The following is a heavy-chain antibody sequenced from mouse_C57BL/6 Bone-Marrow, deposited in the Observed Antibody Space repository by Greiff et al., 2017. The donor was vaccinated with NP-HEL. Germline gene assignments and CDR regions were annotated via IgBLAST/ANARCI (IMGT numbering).Heavy chain of an antibody. J-gene: IGHJ2*01. CDR3: ARGGIYYDYDPYYFDY. D-gene: IGHD2-4*01. Sequence: VKLMESGAELARPGASVKLSCKASGYTFTSYGISWVKQRTGQGLEWIGEIYPRSGNTYYNEKFKGKATLTADKSSSTAYMELRSLTSEDSAVYFCARGGIYYDYDPYYFDYWGQGTTLTVSS. CDR1: GYTFTSYG. V-gene: IGHV1-81*01. CDR2: IYPRSGNT.